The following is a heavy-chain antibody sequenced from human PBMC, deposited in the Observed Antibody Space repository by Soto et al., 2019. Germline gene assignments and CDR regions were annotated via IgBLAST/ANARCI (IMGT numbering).Heavy chain of an antibody. CDR1: GGSFSGYY. CDR3: ARDHYHGSGSYYKACDY. J-gene: IGHJ4*02. D-gene: IGHD3-10*01. V-gene: IGHV4-34*01. Sequence: SETLSVACAVYGGSFSGYYWSCSRQPPGKWLEWIGEINHSGSTNYNPSLKSRVTISVDTSKNQFSLKLSSVTAEDTAVYYCARDHYHGSGSYYKACDYWGQGTLVTVSS. CDR2: INHSGST.